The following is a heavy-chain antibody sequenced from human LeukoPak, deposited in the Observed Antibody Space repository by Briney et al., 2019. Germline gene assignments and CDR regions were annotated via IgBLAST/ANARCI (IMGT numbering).Heavy chain of an antibody. Sequence: ASVKVSCKASGYTFTSYGISWVRQAPGQGLEWMGWINAYNGNTNYAQKLQGRVTMTTDTSTSTAYMELRSLKSDDTAVYYCARGRFLEWLFQSSNAFDIWGQGTMVTVSS. CDR1: GYTFTSYG. CDR2: INAYNGNT. CDR3: ARGRFLEWLFQSSNAFDI. V-gene: IGHV1-18*01. J-gene: IGHJ3*02. D-gene: IGHD3-3*01.